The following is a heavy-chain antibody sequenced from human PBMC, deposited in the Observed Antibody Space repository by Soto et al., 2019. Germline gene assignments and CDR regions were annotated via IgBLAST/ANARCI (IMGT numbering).Heavy chain of an antibody. D-gene: IGHD6-19*01. CDR2: MDPKTGNT. CDR3: ARGRGWRDY. Sequence: ASVKVSCKASGYSFTSYDINWVRQAAGQGLEWMGRMDPKTGNTDYGQKFQGRVTMTRNTSISTAYMELSSLTSEDTAVYYCARGRGWRDYGGQGNHVTVSS. CDR1: GYSFTSYD. J-gene: IGHJ4*02. V-gene: IGHV1-8*01.